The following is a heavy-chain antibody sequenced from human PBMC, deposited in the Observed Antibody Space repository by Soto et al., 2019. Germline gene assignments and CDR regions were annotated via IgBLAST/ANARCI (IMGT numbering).Heavy chain of an antibody. V-gene: IGHV3-23*01. CDR2: ISGSGGST. J-gene: IGHJ4*02. CDR1: GFTFSSYA. CDR3: ARRGSGSYYDY. Sequence: EVQLLESGVGLVQPGGSLRLSCAASGFTFSSYAMSWVRQAPGKGLERVSVISGSGGSTYYADSVKGRFTISRDNSKNTLNLQMNSLRAEDTAVYYCARRGSGSYYDYWGQGTLVTVSS. D-gene: IGHD1-26*01.